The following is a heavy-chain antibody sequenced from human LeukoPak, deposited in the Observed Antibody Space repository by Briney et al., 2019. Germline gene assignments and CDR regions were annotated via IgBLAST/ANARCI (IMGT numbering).Heavy chain of an antibody. CDR3: ARVPVLRYCSSTSCFNPGGGAFDI. CDR1: GGTFSSYA. D-gene: IGHD2-2*01. CDR2: IIPIFGTA. V-gene: IGHV1-69*06. Sequence: SVKVSCKASGGTFSSYAISWVRQAPGQGLEWMGGIIPIFGTASYAQKFQGRVTITADKSTSTAYMELSSLRSEDTAVYYCARVPVLRYCSSTSCFNPGGGAFDIWGQGTMVTVSS. J-gene: IGHJ3*02.